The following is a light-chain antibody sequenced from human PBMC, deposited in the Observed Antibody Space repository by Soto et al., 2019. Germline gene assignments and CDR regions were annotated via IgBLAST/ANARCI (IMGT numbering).Light chain of an antibody. CDR2: EVS. J-gene: IGLJ1*01. V-gene: IGLV2-8*01. CDR1: SSDVGGYNY. CDR3: SSYAGSNNFV. Sequence: SVLTQPPSASGSPGQQVTISCTGTSSDVGGYNYVSWYQQHPGKAPNLMIYEVSERPSGVPDRFSGSKSSNTASLTVSGLQAEDEADYYCSSYAGSNNFVVGTGTKVTVL.